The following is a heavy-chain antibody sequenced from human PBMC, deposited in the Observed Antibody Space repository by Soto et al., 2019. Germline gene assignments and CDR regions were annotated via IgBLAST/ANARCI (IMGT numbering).Heavy chain of an antibody. CDR3: ARDPHEFWTSYWFDP. CDR2: ISAYDGKT. Sequence: GASVKVSCKTSGHTFNTYGINWVRQAPGQGLELMGWISAYDGKTTYAEKFQGRVTLTTDTSTSTAYMELRSLRSDDTAIYYCARDPHEFWTSYWFDPWGQGTPVTVS. D-gene: IGHD3-3*01. J-gene: IGHJ5*02. V-gene: IGHV1-18*01. CDR1: GHTFNTYG.